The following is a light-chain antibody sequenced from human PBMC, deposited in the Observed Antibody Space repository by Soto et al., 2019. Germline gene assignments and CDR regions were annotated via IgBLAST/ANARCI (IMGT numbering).Light chain of an antibody. V-gene: IGKV3-15*01. Sequence: ERVMTQSPATVSVSPGKRATLSCRASQSVSSNLAWYQQKPGQAPRLLIYGASTRATGIPARFSGSGSGTEFTVTISSLQSEDFAVYYCQQYNNWPPLYTFGQGTKLEIK. CDR1: QSVSSN. CDR2: GAS. CDR3: QQYNNWPPLYT. J-gene: IGKJ2*01.